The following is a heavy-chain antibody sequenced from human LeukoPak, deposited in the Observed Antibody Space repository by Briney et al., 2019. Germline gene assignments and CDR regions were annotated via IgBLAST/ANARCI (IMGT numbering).Heavy chain of an antibody. D-gene: IGHD2-2*01. V-gene: IGHV4-31*03. CDR3: ARDGDCSSDSCYFDY. J-gene: IGHJ4*02. CDR2: IYYSGIT. Sequence: SETLSLTCTVSGGSISSSAYYWSWIRQHPGKGLEWIGYIYYSGITYYNPSLKSRVTISVDTSKNQFSLNLSSVTAADTAVYYCARDGDCSSDSCYFDYWGQGILVTVSS. CDR1: GGSISSSAYY.